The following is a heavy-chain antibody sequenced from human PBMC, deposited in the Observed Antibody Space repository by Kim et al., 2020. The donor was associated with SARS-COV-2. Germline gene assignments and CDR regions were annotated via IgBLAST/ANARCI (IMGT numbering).Heavy chain of an antibody. CDR2: ISSSSSYI. D-gene: IGHD6-13*01. CDR1: GFTFSSYS. V-gene: IGHV3-21*01. Sequence: GGSLRLSCAASGFTFSSYSMNWVRQAPGKGLEWVSSISSSSSYIYYADSVKGRFTISRDNAKNSLYLQMNSLRAEDTAVYYCARGSGGSWDIDYWGQGTLVTVSS. CDR3: ARGSGGSWDIDY. J-gene: IGHJ4*02.